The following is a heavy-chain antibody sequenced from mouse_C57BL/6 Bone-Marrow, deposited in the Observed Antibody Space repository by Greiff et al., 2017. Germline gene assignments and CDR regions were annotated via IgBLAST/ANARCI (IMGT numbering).Heavy chain of an antibody. J-gene: IGHJ4*01. Sequence: VQLQQSGAELVKPGASVKISCKASGYAFSSYWMNWVQQRPGKGLEWIGQIYPGDGDTNYNGKFKGKATLTADKSSSPAYMQLSSLTSEDSAVYFCARFFYYDYDGGYAMDYWGQGTSVTVSS. V-gene: IGHV1-80*01. D-gene: IGHD2-4*01. CDR3: ARFFYYDYDGGYAMDY. CDR2: IYPGDGDT. CDR1: GYAFSSYW.